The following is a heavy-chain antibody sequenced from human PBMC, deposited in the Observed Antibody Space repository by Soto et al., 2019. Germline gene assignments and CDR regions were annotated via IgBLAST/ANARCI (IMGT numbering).Heavy chain of an antibody. CDR2: IYYSGSI. Sequence: KGLEWIGYIYYSGSINYNPSLKSRVTISVDTSKNQSSLKLSSVTAADTAVYYCARLGYCFFFQAEDGIRDL. CDR3: ARLGYCFFFQAEDGIRDL. D-gene: IGHD2-15*01. J-gene: IGHJ2*01. V-gene: IGHV4-59*08.